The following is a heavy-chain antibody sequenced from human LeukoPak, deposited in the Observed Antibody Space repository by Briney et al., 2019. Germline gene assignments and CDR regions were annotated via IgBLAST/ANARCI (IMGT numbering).Heavy chain of an antibody. CDR3: AREYYYDSSGNFFDY. CDR1: GFTFTTYG. J-gene: IGHJ4*02. V-gene: IGHV3-48*04. Sequence: GGSLRLSCAASGFTFTTYGTHWVRQAPGKGLEWVSYTSSSGSTIYYADSVKGRFTISRDNAKNSLYLQMNSLRAEDTAVYYCAREYYYDSSGNFFDYWGQGTLVTVSS. D-gene: IGHD3-22*01. CDR2: TSSSGSTI.